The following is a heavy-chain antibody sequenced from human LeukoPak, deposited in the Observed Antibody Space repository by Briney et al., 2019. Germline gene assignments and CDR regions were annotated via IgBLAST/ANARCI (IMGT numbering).Heavy chain of an antibody. V-gene: IGHV3-21*01. CDR3: ATDFVMVVASTDDY. Sequence: PGGSLRLSCAASGFTFSSYSMNWVRQAPGKGLEWVSSISSSSSYIYYADSVRGRFTISRDNAKDSLFLQMNSLRAEDTAVYYCATDFVMVVASTDDYWGQGTLVTVSS. CDR1: GFTFSSYS. CDR2: ISSSSSYI. J-gene: IGHJ4*02. D-gene: IGHD2-15*01.